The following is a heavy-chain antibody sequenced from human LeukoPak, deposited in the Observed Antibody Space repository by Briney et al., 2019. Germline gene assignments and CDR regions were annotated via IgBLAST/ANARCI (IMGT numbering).Heavy chain of an antibody. CDR3: AKGMCSSSACFFDY. V-gene: IGHV3-23*01. J-gene: IGHJ4*02. CDR1: GFTFSNNP. CDR2: IGSGGDT. D-gene: IGHD6-19*01. Sequence: GGSLRLSCAASGFTFSNNPMYWARQAPGKGLEWVSAIGSGGDTYYADSVKGRFTISKDNSKDTLCLQMSSLRAEDTAVYYCAKGMCSSSACFFDYWGQGTLVTVSS.